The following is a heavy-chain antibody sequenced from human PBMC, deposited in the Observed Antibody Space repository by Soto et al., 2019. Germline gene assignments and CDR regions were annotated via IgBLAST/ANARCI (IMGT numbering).Heavy chain of an antibody. Sequence: PGGSLRLSCAASGITFSSFGMHWVRQAPGKGLEWVAVISYDGSHNYYADSVKGRFIISRDSSKNTVFLHMDSLTAEDTAVYYCAKDRNYPRDQFHNWGQGTLVTVSS. CDR2: ISYDGSHN. CDR3: AKDRNYPRDQFHN. CDR1: GITFSSFG. V-gene: IGHV3-30*18. J-gene: IGHJ4*02. D-gene: IGHD1-7*01.